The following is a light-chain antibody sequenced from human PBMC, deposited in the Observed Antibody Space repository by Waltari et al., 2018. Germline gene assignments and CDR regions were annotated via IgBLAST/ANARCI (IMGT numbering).Light chain of an antibody. CDR1: SSDVGGSNY. CDR2: DVS. J-gene: IGLJ3*02. Sequence: QSALTQPASVSGSPGQSITIPCTGTSSDVGGSNYVSWYQQHPGKAPKLMIYDVSIRPTGVSIRFAGSKSGKTASLTISGLQAEDEADYYCSSYTSSSTLVFGGGTELTVV. V-gene: IGLV2-14*03. CDR3: SSYTSSSTLV.